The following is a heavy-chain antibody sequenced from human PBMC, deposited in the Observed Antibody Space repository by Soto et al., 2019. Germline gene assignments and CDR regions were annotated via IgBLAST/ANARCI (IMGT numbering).Heavy chain of an antibody. CDR1: GGSISSGGYY. V-gene: IGHV4-31*03. D-gene: IGHD3-10*01. J-gene: IGHJ5*02. CDR2: IYYSGST. Sequence: QVQLQESGPGLVKPSQTLSLTCTVSGGSISSGGYYWSWIRQHPGKGLEWIGYIYYSGSTYYNPSLKSRVTISVDTSKNRFSLKLSSVTAAATAVYYCARDPYGSGSGGWFDPWGQGTLVTVSS. CDR3: ARDPYGSGSGGWFDP.